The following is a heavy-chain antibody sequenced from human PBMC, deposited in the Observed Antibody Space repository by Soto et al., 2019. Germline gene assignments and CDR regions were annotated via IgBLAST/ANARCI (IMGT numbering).Heavy chain of an antibody. J-gene: IGHJ4*02. CDR2: IDYSGGIR. Sequence: SLSLSCAAYGFTFSSLAMGWVRQAPGKGLEWVSAIDYSGGIRYYADSVKGRFTISRDNSKSTLYLQMNSLWPEDTAVYYCAKDATRTSGWYYFDYWGQGALVTVSS. V-gene: IGHV3-23*01. CDR3: AKDATRTSGWYYFDY. CDR1: GFTFSSLA. D-gene: IGHD6-19*01.